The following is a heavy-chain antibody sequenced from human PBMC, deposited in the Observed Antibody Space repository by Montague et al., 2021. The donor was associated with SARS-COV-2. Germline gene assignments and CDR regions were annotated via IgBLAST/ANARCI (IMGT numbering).Heavy chain of an antibody. CDR2: IYYSGST. J-gene: IGHJ5*02. CDR3: ARATRSIVVLNWFDP. D-gene: IGHD3-22*01. V-gene: IGHV4-31*03. Sequence: TLSLTCTVSGGSVSGAGYYWSWIRQHPGKGLEWIVYIYYSGSTFYNPSLKSRVTISVDTSKNQFSLKLSSVTAADTAVYYCARATRSIVVLNWFDPWGQGTLVTVSS. CDR1: GGSVSGAGYY.